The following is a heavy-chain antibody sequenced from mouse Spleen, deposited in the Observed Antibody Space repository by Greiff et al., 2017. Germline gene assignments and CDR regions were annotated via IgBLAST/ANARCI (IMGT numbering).Heavy chain of an antibody. CDR3: ARHDGYRWYFDV. CDR1: GFTFSSYA. CDR2: ISSGGSYT. Sequence: DVQLVESGGGLVKPGGSLKLSCAASGFTFSSYAMSWVRQTPEKRLEWVATISSGGSYTYYPDSVKGRFTISRDNAKNTLYLQMSSLRSEDTAMYYCARHDGYRWYFDVWGAGTTVTVSS. J-gene: IGHJ1*01. V-gene: IGHV5-9-3*01. D-gene: IGHD1-2*01.